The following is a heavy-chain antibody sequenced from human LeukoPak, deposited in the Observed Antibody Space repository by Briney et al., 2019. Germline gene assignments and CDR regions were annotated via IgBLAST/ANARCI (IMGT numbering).Heavy chain of an antibody. J-gene: IGHJ6*04. D-gene: IGHD2-2*01. CDR3: ARELQHVVPAAIPFGYYGMDV. CDR2: ISYDGSNK. V-gene: IGHV3-30*04. CDR1: GFTFSSYA. Sequence: GRSLRLSCAASGFTFSSYAMHWVRQAPGKGLEWVAVISYDGSNKYYADSVKGRFTISSDNSKNTLYLQMNSLRAEDTAVYYCARELQHVVPAAIPFGYYGMDVWGKGTTVTVSS.